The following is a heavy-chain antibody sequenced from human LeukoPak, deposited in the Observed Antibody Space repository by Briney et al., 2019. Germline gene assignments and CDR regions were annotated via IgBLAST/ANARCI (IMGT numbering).Heavy chain of an antibody. V-gene: IGHV3-23*01. J-gene: IGHJ6*02. D-gene: IGHD3-3*01. CDR1: GFTFSSYA. CDR2: ISGSGGST. CDR3: ARAITIFAPRRYGMDV. Sequence: PGGSLRLSCAASGFTFSSYAMSWVRQAPGKGLEWVSAISGSGGSTYYADSVKGRFTISRDNSKNTLYLQMNSLRAEDTAVYYCARAITIFAPRRYGMDVWGQGTTVTVSS.